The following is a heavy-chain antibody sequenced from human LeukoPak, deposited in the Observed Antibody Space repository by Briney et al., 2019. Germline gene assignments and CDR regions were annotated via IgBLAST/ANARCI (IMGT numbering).Heavy chain of an antibody. CDR3: STLWYGA. Sequence: PGGSLRLSCAASGFTFTNAWMYWVRQAPGKGLEWVGRIKSKTDGGTSEYAAPVTGRFTISRDDSKSTLYLEMNSLKTGDTGVYYCSTLWYGAWGQGTLVTVSS. J-gene: IGHJ5*02. CDR1: GFTFTNAW. V-gene: IGHV3-15*01. D-gene: IGHD3-10*01. CDR2: IKSKTDGGTS.